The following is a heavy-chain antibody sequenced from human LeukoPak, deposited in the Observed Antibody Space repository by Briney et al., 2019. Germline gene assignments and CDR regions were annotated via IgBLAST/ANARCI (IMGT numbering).Heavy chain of an antibody. D-gene: IGHD2-8*01. CDR1: GYTFTSYD. Sequence: ASVKVSCKASGYTFTSYDINWVRRATGQGLEWMGWMNPNSDNTGYVQKFQDRVTMTRNTSISTAYMELSSLRSEDTAVYYCARAPTSNGFDYWGQGTLVTVSS. CDR3: ARAPTSNGFDY. V-gene: IGHV1-8*01. CDR2: MNPNSDNT. J-gene: IGHJ4*02.